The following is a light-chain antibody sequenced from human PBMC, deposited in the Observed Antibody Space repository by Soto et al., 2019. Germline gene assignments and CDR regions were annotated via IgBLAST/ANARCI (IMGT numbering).Light chain of an antibody. Sequence: QSALTQPASVSGSPGQSITISCTGTSSDVGGYNYVSWYQHHPGKAPKLMIYHVSNRPSGVSNRFSGSKSGNTASLTISGLQAEDEADYYCSSYASSSTLYVFGAGTKVTVL. V-gene: IGLV2-14*03. CDR2: HVS. CDR3: SSYASSSTLYV. J-gene: IGLJ1*01. CDR1: SSDVGGYNY.